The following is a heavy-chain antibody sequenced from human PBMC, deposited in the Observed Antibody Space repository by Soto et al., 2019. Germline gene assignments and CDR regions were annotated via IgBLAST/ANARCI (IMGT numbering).Heavy chain of an antibody. CDR3: AKDSGVLGYCSGGSCYPVYDY. CDR2: ISGNGYST. Sequence: GSLRLSSAASGXTFSSYSMSWVRQAPGKGLEWVSTISGNGYSTYYADSVKCLFTISRDNSNNKLYLQMNSLRAEGTAVYYCAKDSGVLGYCSGGSCYPVYDYWGQGTLVTVSP. CDR1: GXTFSSYS. J-gene: IGHJ4*02. V-gene: IGHV3-23*01. D-gene: IGHD2-15*01.